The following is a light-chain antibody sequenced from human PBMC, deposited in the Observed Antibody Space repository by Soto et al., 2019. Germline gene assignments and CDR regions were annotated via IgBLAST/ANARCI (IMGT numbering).Light chain of an antibody. V-gene: IGLV2-8*01. Sequence: QSALTQPPSASGSPGQSVTISCTGTSSDVGGYNYVSWYQQHPGKAPKLVIYEVSKRPSGVPDRFFGSKSGNTASLTVSGLQAEDEADYYCSSYAGSNNWVFGGGTKLTVL. CDR2: EVS. J-gene: IGLJ3*02. CDR3: SSYAGSNNWV. CDR1: SSDVGGYNY.